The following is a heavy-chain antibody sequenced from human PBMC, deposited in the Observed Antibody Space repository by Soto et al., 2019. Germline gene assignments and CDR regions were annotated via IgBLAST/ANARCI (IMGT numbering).Heavy chain of an antibody. V-gene: IGHV3-30*18. D-gene: IGHD6-19*01. Sequence: QVQLVESGGGVVQPGWSLRLSCAASGFTFSVYGMHWVRQAPGKGLEWVALVSYDGSIKYYADSVKGRFTISRDNSKNTLYLQMNSLRVEDTAVYYCAKDGSHLAVAGTSPTSYFYGLAVWGQGTTVTVSS. CDR3: AKDGSHLAVAGTSPTSYFYGLAV. CDR2: VSYDGSIK. J-gene: IGHJ6*02. CDR1: GFTFSVYG.